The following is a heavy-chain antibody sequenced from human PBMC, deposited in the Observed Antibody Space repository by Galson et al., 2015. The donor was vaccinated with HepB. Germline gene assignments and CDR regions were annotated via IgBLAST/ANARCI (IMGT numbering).Heavy chain of an antibody. CDR3: ARDLYSGSYLGYYYYGMDV. V-gene: IGHV1-69*06. D-gene: IGHD1-26*01. J-gene: IGHJ6*02. CDR1: GGTFSSYA. CDR2: IIPIFGTA. Sequence: SVKVSCKASGGTFSSYAISWVRQAPGQGLEWMGGIIPIFGTANYAQKFQGRVTITADKSTSTAYMELSSLRSEDTAVYYCARDLYSGSYLGYYYYGMDVWGQGTTVTVSS.